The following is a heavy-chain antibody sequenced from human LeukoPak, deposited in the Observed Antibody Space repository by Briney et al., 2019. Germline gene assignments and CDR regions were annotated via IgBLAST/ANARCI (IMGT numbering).Heavy chain of an antibody. J-gene: IGHJ6*02. CDR2: IIPIFGTA. D-gene: IGHD2-15*01. CDR1: GCTVSSYA. CDR3: FRVASRLAHYYGMDV. V-gene: IGHV1-69*01. Sequence: ASVMVSCKASGCTVSSYAISWVRQAPGQWLELMGGIIPIFGTANYAQKFQGRVTITADESTSTAYMELSSLRSEDTAVYYCFRVASRLAHYYGMDVWGQGTTVTVSS.